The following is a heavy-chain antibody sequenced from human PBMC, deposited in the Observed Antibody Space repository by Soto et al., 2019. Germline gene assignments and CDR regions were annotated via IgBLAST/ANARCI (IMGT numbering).Heavy chain of an antibody. Sequence: SETLSLTCTVSGGSISSGGYYWSWIRQHPGKGLEWIGYIYYSGSTYYNPSLKSRVTISVDTSKNQFSLKLSSVTAADTAVYYCARDNGQMGPLNRYSSSSGIDYWGQGTLVTVSS. CDR2: IYYSGST. V-gene: IGHV4-31*03. J-gene: IGHJ4*02. CDR1: GGSISSGGYY. D-gene: IGHD6-6*01. CDR3: ARDNGQMGPLNRYSSSSGIDY.